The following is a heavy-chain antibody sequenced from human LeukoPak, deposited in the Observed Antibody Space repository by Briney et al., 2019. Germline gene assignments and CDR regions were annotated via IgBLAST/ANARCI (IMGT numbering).Heavy chain of an antibody. J-gene: IGHJ3*02. D-gene: IGHD4-17*01. CDR2: ISAYNGNT. CDR3: ARDPATVPADDAFDI. CDR1: GYTFTSYG. Sequence: ASVKVSCKASGYTFTSYGISWVRQAPGQGLEWMGWISAYNGNTNYAQKLQGRVTMTTDTSTSTAYMELRSLRSDDTAVYYCARDPATVPADDAFDIWAQGTMVTVSS. V-gene: IGHV1-18*01.